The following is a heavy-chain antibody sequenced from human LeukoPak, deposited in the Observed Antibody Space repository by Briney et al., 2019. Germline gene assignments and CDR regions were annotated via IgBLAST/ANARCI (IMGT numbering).Heavy chain of an antibody. Sequence: SETLSLTCIVSGGSISSYYWSWIRQPPGEGLEWIGYIYYSGSTNYNPSLKNRVTISVDTSNNQFSLKLSSVTAADTAVYYCARENTMVRGAFDAFDIWGQGTMVTVSS. V-gene: IGHV4-59*01. CDR2: IYYSGST. CDR3: ARENTMVRGAFDAFDI. CDR1: GGSISSYY. J-gene: IGHJ3*02. D-gene: IGHD3-10*01.